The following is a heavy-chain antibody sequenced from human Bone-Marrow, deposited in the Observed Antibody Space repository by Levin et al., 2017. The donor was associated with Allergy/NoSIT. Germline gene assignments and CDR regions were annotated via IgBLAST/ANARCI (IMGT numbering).Heavy chain of an antibody. CDR2: IFWDDDK. V-gene: IGHV2-5*02. Sequence: SGPTLVKPTETLTLTCTFSGFSLNTDEVHVGWIRQPPGKALEWLALIFWDDDKRYSLSLKSRLTITKDASKNQVVLTMTNVDPVDTATYYCGAKFDYWGQGILVTVSS. CDR1: GFSLNTDEVH. CDR3: GAKFDY. J-gene: IGHJ4*02.